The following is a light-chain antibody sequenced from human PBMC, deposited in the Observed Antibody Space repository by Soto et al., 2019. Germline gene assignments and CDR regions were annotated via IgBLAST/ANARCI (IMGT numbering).Light chain of an antibody. V-gene: IGKV1-5*01. CDR1: QSISSW. Sequence: DVHMSQSPSTLSASVGNRFTITCRASQSISSWLAWYQQQPGKAPKLLIYDASSLESGVPSRFSGSGSGTEFTLTISSLQPDDSATYYCQQYNSYWTFGQGTKVDIK. CDR3: QQYNSYWT. CDR2: DAS. J-gene: IGKJ1*01.